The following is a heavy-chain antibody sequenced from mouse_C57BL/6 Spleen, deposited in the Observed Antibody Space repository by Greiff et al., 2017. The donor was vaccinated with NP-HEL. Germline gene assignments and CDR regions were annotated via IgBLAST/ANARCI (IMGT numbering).Heavy chain of an antibody. CDR2: IYPGDGDT. CDR1: GYAFSSSW. CDR3: ASYGDCYYLYAMDY. J-gene: IGHJ4*01. D-gene: IGHD2-3*01. Sequence: VQLQQSGPELVKPGASVKISCKASGYAFSSSWMNWVKQRPGKGLEWIGRIYPGDGDTNYNGKFKGKATLTADKSSSTAYMQLSSLTSEDSAVYFCASYGDCYYLYAMDYWGQGTSVTVSS. V-gene: IGHV1-82*01.